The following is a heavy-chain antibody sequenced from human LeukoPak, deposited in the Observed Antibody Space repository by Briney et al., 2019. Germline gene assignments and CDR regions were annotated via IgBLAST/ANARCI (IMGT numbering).Heavy chain of an antibody. CDR3: ARRSSGSYSVGGYYYYMDA. Sequence: GESLKISCKGSGYSFTSYWIGWVRQMPGKGLEWMGIIYPGDSDTRYSPSFQGQVTISADKSISTAYLQWSSLKASDTAMYYCARRSSGSYSVGGYYYYMDAWGKGTTVTVSS. CDR1: GYSFTSYW. V-gene: IGHV5-51*01. J-gene: IGHJ6*03. D-gene: IGHD1-26*01. CDR2: IYPGDSDT.